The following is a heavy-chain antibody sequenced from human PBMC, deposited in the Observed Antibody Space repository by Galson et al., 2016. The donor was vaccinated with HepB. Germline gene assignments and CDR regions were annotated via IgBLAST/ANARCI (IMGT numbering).Heavy chain of an antibody. V-gene: IGHV4-39*01. CDR1: GGSLSSSSYY. D-gene: IGHD2-21*01. CDR2: LYYTGGS. J-gene: IGHJ6*03. Sequence: ETLSLTCTVSGGSLSSSSYYWGWIRQPPRKGLEWIGSLYYTGGSDYNPSLKSRVTISVDTSKNQLSLRLNSVAAADTGVYYCATGIVVAGKMYYYYMDVWGKGTTVTVSS. CDR3: ATGIVVAGKMYYYYMDV.